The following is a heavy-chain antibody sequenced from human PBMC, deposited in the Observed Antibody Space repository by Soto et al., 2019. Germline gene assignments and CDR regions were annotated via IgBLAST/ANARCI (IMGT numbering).Heavy chain of an antibody. CDR3: ARDRQYYHFWSGYQNEGPSDMDV. CDR1: GGSFSCYY. Sequence: QVQLQQWGAGLLKPSETLSLTCAVYGGSFSCYYWTWIRQAPGKGLERLGEINHSGGTNYNSSLKSRVTISVDTSKNQFSLILYSVTAADTAVYYCARDRQYYHFWSGYQNEGPSDMDVWGQGTTVTVSS. J-gene: IGHJ6*02. V-gene: IGHV4-34*02. D-gene: IGHD3-3*02. CDR2: INHSGGT.